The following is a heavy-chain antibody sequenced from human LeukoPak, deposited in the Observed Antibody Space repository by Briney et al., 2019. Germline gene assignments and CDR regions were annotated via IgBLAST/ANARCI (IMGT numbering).Heavy chain of an antibody. V-gene: IGHV4-59*08. CDR1: GGSISSYY. CDR2: IYYSGST. Sequence: SETLSLTCTVSGGSISSYYWSWIRQPPGKGLEWIGYIYYSGSTNYNPSLKSRVTISVDTSKNQFSLRLNSVTAADTAVYYCAKVTNGTFNPWGQGTRVTVSS. CDR3: AKVTNGTFNP. D-gene: IGHD4-11*01. J-gene: IGHJ3*01.